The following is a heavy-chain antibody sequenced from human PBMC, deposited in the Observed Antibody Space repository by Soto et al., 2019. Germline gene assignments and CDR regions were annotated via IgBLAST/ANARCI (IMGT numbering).Heavy chain of an antibody. J-gene: IGHJ6*02. Sequence: SETLSLTCAVYGGSFSGYYWSWIRQPPGKGLEWIGEINHSGSTNYNPSLKSRVTISVDTSKNQFSLKLSSVTAADTAVYYCARFYYDSSGYYREDYYYYGMDVWGQGTPVTVSS. CDR3: ARFYYDSSGYYREDYYYYGMDV. V-gene: IGHV4-34*01. D-gene: IGHD3-22*01. CDR2: INHSGST. CDR1: GGSFSGYY.